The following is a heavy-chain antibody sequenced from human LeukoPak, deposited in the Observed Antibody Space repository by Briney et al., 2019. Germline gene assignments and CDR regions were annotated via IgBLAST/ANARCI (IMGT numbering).Heavy chain of an antibody. CDR2: IWYDGSNK. CDR1: GFTFSSYS. J-gene: IGHJ4*02. CDR3: ARSSGWWKKGIFDY. V-gene: IGHV3-33*08. Sequence: GGSLRLSCAASGFTFSSYSMNWVRQAPGKGLEWVAVIWYDGSNKYYADSVKGRFTISRDNSKNTLYLQMNSLRAEDTAVYYCARSSGWWKKGIFDYWGQGTLVTVSS. D-gene: IGHD6-19*01.